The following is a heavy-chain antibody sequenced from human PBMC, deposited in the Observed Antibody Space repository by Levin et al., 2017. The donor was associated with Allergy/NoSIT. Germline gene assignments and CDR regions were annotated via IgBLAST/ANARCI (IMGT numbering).Heavy chain of an antibody. CDR2: IFHSGFT. V-gene: IGHV4-4*02. J-gene: IGHJ5*02. Sequence: SETLSLTCAVSGGSISSNNWWNWVRQPPGKGLEWIGEIFHSGFTNYNPSLKSRATISVDKSKNQFSLKLSSVTAADTAVYYCARKATLTVTSWFDPWGQGTLVSVSS. D-gene: IGHD4-17*01. CDR3: ARKATLTVTSWFDP. CDR1: GGSISSNNW.